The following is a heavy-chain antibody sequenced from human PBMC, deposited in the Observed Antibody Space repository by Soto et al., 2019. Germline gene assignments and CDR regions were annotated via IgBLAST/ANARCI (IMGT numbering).Heavy chain of an antibody. D-gene: IGHD6-13*01. J-gene: IGHJ6*02. V-gene: IGHV1-24*01. CDR3: ATAGGGSSWYVYYYGMDV. CDR2: FDPEDGET. Sequence: ASVKVSCKVSGYPLTELSMHWVRQAPGKGLEWMGGFDPEDGETIYAQKFQGRVTMTEDTSTDTAYMELSSLRSEDTAVYYCATAGGGSSWYVYYYGMDVWGQGTTVTVSS. CDR1: GYPLTELS.